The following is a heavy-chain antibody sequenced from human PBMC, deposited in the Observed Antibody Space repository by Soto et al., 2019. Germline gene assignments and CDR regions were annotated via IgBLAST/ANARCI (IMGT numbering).Heavy chain of an antibody. CDR3: VRHFSVDPFVY. Sequence: SEGLSLTCTGFGDSINSNSYFWACFRPPPGKGLEWIGSIYYSGSTYHNPSLKSRVTISVDRSNNQFSLKLTSVTAADTAVYYCVRHFSVDPFVYWGQGALVTVSS. J-gene: IGHJ4*02. CDR2: IYYSGST. D-gene: IGHD3-9*01. CDR1: GDSINSNSYF. V-gene: IGHV4-39*01.